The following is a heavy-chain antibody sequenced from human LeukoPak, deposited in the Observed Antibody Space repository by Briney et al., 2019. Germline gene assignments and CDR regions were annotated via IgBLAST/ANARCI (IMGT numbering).Heavy chain of an antibody. J-gene: IGHJ4*02. CDR3: ARHQYSSTSCSFDY. Sequence: SETLSLTCTVSGGSISSYYWSWIRQPPGKGLEWIGSIYHSGSTYYNPSLKSRVTISVDTSKNQFSLKLSSVTAADTAVYYCARHQYSSTSCSFDYWGQGTLVTVSS. V-gene: IGHV4-59*08. CDR1: GGSISSYY. CDR2: IYHSGST. D-gene: IGHD6-6*01.